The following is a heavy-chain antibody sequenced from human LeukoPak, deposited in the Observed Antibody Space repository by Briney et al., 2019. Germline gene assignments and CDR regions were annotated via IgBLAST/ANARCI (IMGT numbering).Heavy chain of an antibody. J-gene: IGHJ4*02. Sequence: SVTVSCKASGGTFSSYAISWVRQAPGQGLEWMGRIIPILGIANYAQKFQGRVTITADKSTSTAYMELSSLRSEDTAVYYCARDRCSSTSCYNVNGLGDYWGQGTLVTVSS. V-gene: IGHV1-69*04. CDR2: IIPILGIA. CDR1: GGTFSSYA. D-gene: IGHD2-2*02. CDR3: ARDRCSSTSCYNVNGLGDY.